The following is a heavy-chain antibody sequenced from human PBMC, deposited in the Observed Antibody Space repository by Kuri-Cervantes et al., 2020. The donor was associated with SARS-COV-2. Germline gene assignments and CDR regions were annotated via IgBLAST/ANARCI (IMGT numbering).Heavy chain of an antibody. D-gene: IGHD2-15*01. CDR3: ARPLGYCSGGSCYSEDYYYYGMDV. Sequence: KVSCKGSGYSFTSYWISWVRQMPGKDLEWMGRIDPSDSYTNYSPSFQGHVTISADKSISTAYLQWSSLKASDTAMYYCARPLGYCSGGSCYSEDYYYYGMDVWGQGTTVTVSS. CDR1: GYSFTSYW. J-gene: IGHJ6*02. V-gene: IGHV5-10-1*01. CDR2: IDPSDSYT.